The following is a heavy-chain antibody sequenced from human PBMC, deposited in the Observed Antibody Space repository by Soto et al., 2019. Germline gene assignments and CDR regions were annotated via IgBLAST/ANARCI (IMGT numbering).Heavy chain of an antibody. Sequence: QLQLQESGSGLVKPSQTLSLSCAVSGGSISSGGYSWSWIRQPPGKGLEWIGHIYHGGSTHYNPSLRRRVTISVDMSKTHFSLKLSSVTAADTAVYYCARGGSRFYAMDVWGQGTTVTV. CDR1: GGSISSGGYS. CDR3: ARGGSRFYAMDV. J-gene: IGHJ6*02. V-gene: IGHV4-30-2*01. CDR2: IYHGGST.